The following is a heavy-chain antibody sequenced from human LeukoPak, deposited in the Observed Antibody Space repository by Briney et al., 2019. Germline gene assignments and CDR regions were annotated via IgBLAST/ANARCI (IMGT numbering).Heavy chain of an antibody. CDR3: ARLHPGDN. Sequence: ASVKVSCKASGYTFTSYDINWVRQATGQGLEWMGWMSPNSGLTGSAQKFQDRVAMTWNTSISTAYMELSSLTSDDTAMYYCARLHPGDNWGRGTLVTVSS. J-gene: IGHJ4*02. V-gene: IGHV1-8*01. D-gene: IGHD3-16*01. CDR2: MSPNSGLT. CDR1: GYTFTSYD.